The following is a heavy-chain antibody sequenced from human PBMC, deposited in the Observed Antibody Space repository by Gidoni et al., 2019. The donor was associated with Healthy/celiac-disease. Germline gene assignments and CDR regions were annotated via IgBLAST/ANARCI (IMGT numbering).Heavy chain of an antibody. D-gene: IGHD3-16*01. J-gene: IGHJ4*02. Sequence: QITFKASGPTLVKPTQTRTLTCTFSGFSLSTSGVGVGWIRHPPGKALEWLELIYCDDDKRYSPSLKSRLTITKDTSKNQVVLTMTNMDPVDTATYYCAHSLIGYYDYIWGSPSFDYWGQGTLVTVSS. CDR1: GFSLSTSGVG. V-gene: IGHV2-5*02. CDR2: IYCDDDK. CDR3: AHSLIGYYDYIWGSPSFDY.